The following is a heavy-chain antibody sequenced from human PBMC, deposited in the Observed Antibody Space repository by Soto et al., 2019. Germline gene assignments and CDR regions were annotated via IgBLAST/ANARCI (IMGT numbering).Heavy chain of an antibody. CDR3: ATNDFWSGYPIDY. D-gene: IGHD3-3*01. CDR2: INSDGSST. J-gene: IGHJ4*02. Sequence: EVQLVESGGGLVQPGGSLRLSCAASGFTFSSYWMHWVRQAPGKGLVWVSRINSDGSSTSDEDSVKGRFTISRENAKNTLYLQMNRMSAEDTAVYYCATNDFWSGYPIDYWGQGTLVTVSS. V-gene: IGHV3-74*01. CDR1: GFTFSSYW.